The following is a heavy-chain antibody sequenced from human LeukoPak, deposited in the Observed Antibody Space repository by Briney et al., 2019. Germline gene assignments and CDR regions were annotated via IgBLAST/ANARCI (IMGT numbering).Heavy chain of an antibody. D-gene: IGHD5-24*01. CDR3: ATITRYHSDGYSSRGYNDY. Sequence: GAGVPVTFQASGYTFTGYNMHWVRQPPAQGLEWVGGINPNSGGTNYAQKFPGRVTMTRDTSITTAYMELSSLTSDDTTVYYCATITRYHSDGYSSRGYNDYWGQGTLVTVSS. V-gene: IGHV1-2*02. J-gene: IGHJ4*02. CDR2: INPNSGGT. CDR1: GYTFTGYN.